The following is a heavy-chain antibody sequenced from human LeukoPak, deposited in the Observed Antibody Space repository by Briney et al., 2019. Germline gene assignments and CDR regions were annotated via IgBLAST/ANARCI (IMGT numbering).Heavy chain of an antibody. Sequence: GGSLRLSCAASGFTVSSNYMSWVRQAPGKGLEWVSVIYSGGSTYYADSVKGRFTISRDNSKKTLYLQMNSLRAEDTAVYYCARGAKPLAYCGGDCYYGRMDVWGQGTTVTVSS. D-gene: IGHD2-21*02. CDR3: ARGAKPLAYCGGDCYYGRMDV. CDR1: GFTVSSNY. CDR2: IYSGGST. V-gene: IGHV3-66*01. J-gene: IGHJ6*02.